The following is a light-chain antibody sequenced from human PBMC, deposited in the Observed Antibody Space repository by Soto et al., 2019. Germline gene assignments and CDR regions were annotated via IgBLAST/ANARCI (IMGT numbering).Light chain of an antibody. CDR1: SSNIGAGYD. CDR3: QSYDRSVSGPE. Sequence: QPVLTQPPSMSGAPGQRVTISCTGGSSNIGAGYDVHWYQQFPGAAPKPLVYGKNNRPSGVSDRFSGSKSDTSASLAITGLQAEDEAEYYCQSYDRSVSGPEFGRGTKLTVL. CDR2: GKN. V-gene: IGLV1-40*01. J-gene: IGLJ3*02.